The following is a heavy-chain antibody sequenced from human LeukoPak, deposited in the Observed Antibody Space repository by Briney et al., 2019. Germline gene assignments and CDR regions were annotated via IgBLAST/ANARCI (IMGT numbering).Heavy chain of an antibody. J-gene: IGHJ6*03. V-gene: IGHV5-51*01. Sequence: GESLKISCKGSGYSFTSYWIGWVRQMPGRGLEWMGITYPGDSDTRYSPSFQGQVTISADKSISTAYLQWGSLKASDTATYYCARGGRGSCTSTSCYTNYMDVWGKGTTVTVSS. CDR1: GYSFTSYW. CDR3: ARGGRGSCTSTSCYTNYMDV. CDR2: TYPGDSDT. D-gene: IGHD2-2*01.